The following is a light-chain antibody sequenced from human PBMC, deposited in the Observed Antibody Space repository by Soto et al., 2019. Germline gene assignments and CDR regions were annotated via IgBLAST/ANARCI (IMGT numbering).Light chain of an antibody. Sequence: QSALTQPASVSGSPGQSITISCTGTSSDVGSYNLVSWYQQHPGKATKLMIYEANKRPSGVSNRFSGSKSGNTASLTISGLQAEDEADYYCCSYAGSSTWVFGGGTKLTVL. CDR2: EAN. J-gene: IGLJ3*02. CDR1: SSDVGSYNL. CDR3: CSYAGSSTWV. V-gene: IGLV2-23*01.